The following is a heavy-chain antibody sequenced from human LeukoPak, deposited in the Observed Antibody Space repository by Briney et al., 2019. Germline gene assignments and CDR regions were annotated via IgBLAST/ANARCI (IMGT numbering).Heavy chain of an antibody. Sequence: ASETLPLTCTVSGGSISSGGYYWSWIRQFPGKGLEWIGYIYYSGYTHYNPSLKSRVSLSVDTSKNHFSLKLSSVTAADTAVYYCARYCSGGSCYPGTNWFDPWGQGTLVTVSS. CDR2: IYYSGYT. CDR1: GGSISSGGYY. CDR3: ARYCSGGSCYPGTNWFDP. J-gene: IGHJ5*02. V-gene: IGHV4-31*03. D-gene: IGHD2-15*01.